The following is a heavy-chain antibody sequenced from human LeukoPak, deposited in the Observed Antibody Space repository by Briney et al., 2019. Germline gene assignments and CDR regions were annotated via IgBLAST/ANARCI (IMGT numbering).Heavy chain of an antibody. CDR2: INNDGTTT. CDR3: ARDRKSHFDY. J-gene: IGHJ4*02. CDR1: GFTSSSFW. V-gene: IGHV3-74*01. Sequence: GGSLRLSCAASGFTSSSFWMHWVRQAPGKGLVWVSGINNDGTTTRYADSVKGRFTISRDNAKNTLYLQMNSLRVEDTAVYFCARDRKSHFDYWGQGTLVTVSS.